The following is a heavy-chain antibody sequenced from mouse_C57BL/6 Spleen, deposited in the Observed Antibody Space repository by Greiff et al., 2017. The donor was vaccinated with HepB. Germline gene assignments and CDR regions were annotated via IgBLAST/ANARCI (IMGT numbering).Heavy chain of an antibody. D-gene: IGHD2-4*01. V-gene: IGHV1-52*01. J-gene: IGHJ2*01. CDR2: IDPSDSET. CDR3: ARYHYDYDGYFDY. Sequence: QVQLQQPGAELVRPGSSVKLSCKASGYTFTSYWMHWVKQRPIQGLEWIGNIDPSDSETHYNQKFKDKATLTVDKSSSTAYMQLSSLTSEDSAVYYCARYHYDYDGYFDYWGQGTTLTVSS. CDR1: GYTFTSYW.